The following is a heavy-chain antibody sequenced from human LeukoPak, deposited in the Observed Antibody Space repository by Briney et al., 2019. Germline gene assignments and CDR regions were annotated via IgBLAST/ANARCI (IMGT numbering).Heavy chain of an antibody. Sequence: SGPTLVKPTQTLTLTCTFSGFSLSTSGVGVGWIRQPPGKALEWLALIYWNDDKRYSPSLKSRLTVTKDTSKNQVVLTMTNMDPVDTATYYCAHRPGYRYGDSDFGYWGQGTLVTVSS. CDR2: IYWNDDK. CDR1: GFSLSTSGVG. J-gene: IGHJ4*02. CDR3: AHRPGYRYGDSDFGY. V-gene: IGHV2-5*01. D-gene: IGHD4-17*01.